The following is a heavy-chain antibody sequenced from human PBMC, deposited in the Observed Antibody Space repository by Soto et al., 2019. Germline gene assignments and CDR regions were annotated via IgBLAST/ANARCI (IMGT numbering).Heavy chain of an antibody. CDR3: AREGYYWCVGDYYYYYPMDC. CDR2: IIPLFGTA. J-gene: IGHJ6*02. V-gene: IGHV1-69*01. Sequence: QVQLVQSGAEVKKPGSSVKVSCKASGGTFSSYAISWVRQAPGQGLEWMGGIIPLFGTANYAQKFQGRVTITADESTSTAYEALRSRRSEDTAVYYCAREGYYWCVGDYYYYYPMDCWCQGTTVTVSS. D-gene: IGHD3-22*01. CDR1: GGTFSSYA.